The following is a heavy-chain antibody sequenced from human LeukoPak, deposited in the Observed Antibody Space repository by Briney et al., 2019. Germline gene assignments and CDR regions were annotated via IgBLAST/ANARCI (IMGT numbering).Heavy chain of an antibody. J-gene: IGHJ5*02. CDR2: IYPGDSDT. Sequence: GESLQISCKGSGYSFNSYWIGWVRQMPGKGLEWMGIIYPGDSDTRYSPSFQGQATISADKSISTAYLQWSSLKASDTAMYYCARYYDSSGFYSGWFDRWGQGTLVTVSS. V-gene: IGHV5-51*01. CDR1: GYSFNSYW. D-gene: IGHD3-22*01. CDR3: ARYYDSSGFYSGWFDR.